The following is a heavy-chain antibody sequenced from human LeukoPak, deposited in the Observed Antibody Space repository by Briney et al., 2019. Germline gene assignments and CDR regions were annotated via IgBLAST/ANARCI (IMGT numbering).Heavy chain of an antibody. CDR3: AHSWGSGSYLIGAFDI. V-gene: IGHV1-24*01. J-gene: IGHJ3*02. CDR1: GYTLTELS. CDR2: FDPEDGET. Sequence: ASVKVSCKVSGYTLTELSMHWVRQAPGKGLEWMGGFDPEDGETIYAQKFQGRVTMTEDTSTDTAYMELSSLRSEDTAVYYCAHSWGSGSYLIGAFDIWGRGTMVTVSS. D-gene: IGHD1-26*01.